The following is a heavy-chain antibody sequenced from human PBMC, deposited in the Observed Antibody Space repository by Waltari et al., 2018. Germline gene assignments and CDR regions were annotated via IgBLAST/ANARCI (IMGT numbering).Heavy chain of an antibody. V-gene: IGHV4-4*02. CDR3: ATSSFVAVLDS. CDR1: RGSPSNINL. Sequence: QVQLQESGPGLVKPSGTLSLTCGVSRGSPSNINLWNWIRQAPGAGREWLGEIHRTGSRNYNPSLEMRLTMSVDKSNSQVSMRLKSVTAADTAVYYCATSSFVAVLDSWGQGTLVTVSS. J-gene: IGHJ4*02. D-gene: IGHD6-19*01. CDR2: IHRTGSR.